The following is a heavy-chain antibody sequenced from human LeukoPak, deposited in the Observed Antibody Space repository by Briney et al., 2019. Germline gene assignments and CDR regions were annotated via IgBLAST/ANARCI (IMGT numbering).Heavy chain of an antibody. CDR1: GGTFSSYA. D-gene: IGHD3-22*01. V-gene: IGHV1-69*13. CDR2: IIPIFGTA. CDR3: AGEYRYYDSSGPQYYFDY. J-gene: IGHJ4*02. Sequence: GASVKVSCKASGGTFSSYAISWVRQAPGQGLEWMGGIIPIFGTANYAQKFQGRVTITADESTSTAYMELSSLRSEDTAVYYCAGEYRYYDSSGPQYYFDYWGQGTLVTVSS.